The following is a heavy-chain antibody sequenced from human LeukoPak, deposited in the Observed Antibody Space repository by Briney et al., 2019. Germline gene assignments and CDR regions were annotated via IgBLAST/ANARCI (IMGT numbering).Heavy chain of an antibody. J-gene: IGHJ4*02. CDR2: INTDGSST. Sequence: GGSLRLSCAASRFTFSTYWMHWVRHAPGKGLVWVSRINTDGSSTSYADSVKGRFTISRDNAKNTLYLQMNSLRAEDTAVYYCARVPYYYDSSGYFGYWGQGTLVTVSS. CDR3: ARVPYYYDSSGYFGY. CDR1: RFTFSTYW. D-gene: IGHD3-22*01. V-gene: IGHV3-74*01.